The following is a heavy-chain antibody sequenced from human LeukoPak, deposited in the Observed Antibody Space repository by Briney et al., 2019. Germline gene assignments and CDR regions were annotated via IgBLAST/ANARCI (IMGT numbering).Heavy chain of an antibody. Sequence: AASVTVSCKASGYTFTSYDINWVRQAPGQGLEWMGWMNPDTGNTVYAQKFQGRVTMTRNTSISTAYMELSSLKSEDTAVYYCAKGGLQTRNWYFALWGRGTLVTVSS. CDR2: MNPDTGNT. J-gene: IGHJ2*01. V-gene: IGHV1-8*01. CDR1: GYTFTSYD. CDR3: AKGGLQTRNWYFAL. D-gene: IGHD5-18*01.